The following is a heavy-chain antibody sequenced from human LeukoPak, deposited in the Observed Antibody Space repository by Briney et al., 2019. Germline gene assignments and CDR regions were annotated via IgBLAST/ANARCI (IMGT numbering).Heavy chain of an antibody. D-gene: IGHD6-13*01. V-gene: IGHV4-4*07. CDR3: ARQIASAGTAVFDF. J-gene: IGHJ4*02. Sequence: SETLSLTCTVSGGSISSYYWSWIRQPAGKGLEWIGRIYSTGSTNYNPSLKSRVTMSVDTSKNQFSLRLRSVTAADTAVYYCARQIASAGTAVFDFWGQGALVTVSS. CDR2: IYSTGST. CDR1: GGSISSYY.